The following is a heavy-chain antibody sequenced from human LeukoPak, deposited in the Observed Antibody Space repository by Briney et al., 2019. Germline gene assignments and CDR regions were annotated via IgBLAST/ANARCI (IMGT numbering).Heavy chain of an antibody. CDR1: GYSFTNFD. V-gene: IGHV1-8*01. D-gene: IGHD6-19*01. CDR3: ARGPQWRGDYYYMDV. CDR2: MNPNSGNK. J-gene: IGHJ6*03. Sequence: ASVKVSCKASGYSFTNFDINWVRQATGQGLEWMGWMNPNSGNKGYAQKFQGRVTMTMNTSISTAYMELSSLRSEDGAVYYCARGPQWRGDYYYMDVWGRGTTVTVSS.